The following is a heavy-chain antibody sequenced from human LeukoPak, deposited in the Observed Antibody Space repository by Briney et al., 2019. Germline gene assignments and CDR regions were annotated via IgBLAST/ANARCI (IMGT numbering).Heavy chain of an antibody. V-gene: IGHV3-11*04. J-gene: IGHJ4*02. CDR2: ISSSSNTV. Sequence: PGGSLRLSCAASEFTFSDYYMTWVRQAPGKGLEWLSYISSSSNTVYYADSVKGRLTVSRDNTNNSLYVQMTNLRAEDTAVYYCARRAMGATSFDHWGQGTLVTVSS. D-gene: IGHD1-26*01. CDR1: EFTFSDYY. CDR3: ARRAMGATSFDH.